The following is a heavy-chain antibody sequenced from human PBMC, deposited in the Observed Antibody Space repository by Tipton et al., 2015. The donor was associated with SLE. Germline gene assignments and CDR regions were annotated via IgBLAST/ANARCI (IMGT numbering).Heavy chain of an antibody. CDR3: VRDGNGGYNDLDY. J-gene: IGHJ4*02. V-gene: IGHV3-74*01. D-gene: IGHD5-24*01. CDR1: GFTFSNYW. Sequence: SLRLSCAASGFTFSNYWMNWVRQGSGKGLVWVSRINTDGNIIDSADSMEGRFIISRDNAKSTLYLQINNLRAEDTAVYYCVRDGNGGYNDLDYWGQGTLVTVSS. CDR2: INTDGNII.